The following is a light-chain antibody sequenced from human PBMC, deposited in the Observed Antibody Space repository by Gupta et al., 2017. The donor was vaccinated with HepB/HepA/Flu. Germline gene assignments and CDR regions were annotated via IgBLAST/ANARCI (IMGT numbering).Light chain of an antibody. Sequence: QSVLTQPPSASGTPGQRVTISCSGSSSNIGSNYVYWYQQLPGTAPKLLIYRNDQRPSGVPDRFSGSKSGTSASMASSGLRSEDEADYYCAAWDDSLNGPVFGGGTKLTVL. V-gene: IGLV1-47*01. J-gene: IGLJ2*01. CDR3: AAWDDSLNGPV. CDR2: RND. CDR1: SSNIGSNY.